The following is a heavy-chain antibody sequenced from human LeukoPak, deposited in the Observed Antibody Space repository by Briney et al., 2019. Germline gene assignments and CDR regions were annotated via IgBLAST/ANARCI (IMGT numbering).Heavy chain of an antibody. Sequence: ASVKVSCKASGYTFTGYYMHWVRQAPGQGLEWMGWINPNSGGTNYAQKFQGRVTMTRDTSISTAYMELRSLRSDDTAVYYCARGVQQLPNRYFDYWGQGTLVTVSS. CDR1: GYTFTGYY. CDR3: ARGVQQLPNRYFDY. J-gene: IGHJ4*02. D-gene: IGHD6-13*01. CDR2: INPNSGGT. V-gene: IGHV1-2*02.